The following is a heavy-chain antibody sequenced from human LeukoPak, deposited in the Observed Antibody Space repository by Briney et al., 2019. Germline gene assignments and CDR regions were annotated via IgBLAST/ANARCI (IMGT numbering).Heavy chain of an antibody. CDR1: GGSISSSNFY. V-gene: IGHV4-39*07. D-gene: IGHD3-3*01. CDR3: ATHLSDFWSGYFSLYDAFDI. CDR2: IHYRGHT. J-gene: IGHJ3*02. Sequence: SETLSLTCTVSGGSISSSNFYWGWVRQPPGKGLEWIGNIHYRGHTYYNPSLKSRVTISVDTSKNQFSLKLSSVTAADTAVYYCATHLSDFWSGYFSLYDAFDIWGQGTMVTVSS.